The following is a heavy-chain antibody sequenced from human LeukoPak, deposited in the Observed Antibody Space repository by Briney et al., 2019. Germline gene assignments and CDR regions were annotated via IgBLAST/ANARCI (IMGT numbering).Heavy chain of an antibody. CDR1: GFTSSSYS. CDR2: ISSSSSYI. V-gene: IGHV3-21*01. CDR3: ARCVFCSSTSCYLRGMDV. J-gene: IGHJ6*02. Sequence: PGGSLRLSCAASGFTSSSYSMNWVRQAPGKGLEWVSSISSSSSYIYYADSVKGRFTISRDNAKNSLYLQMNSLRAEDTAVYYCARCVFCSSTSCYLRGMDVWGQGTTVTVSS. D-gene: IGHD2-2*01.